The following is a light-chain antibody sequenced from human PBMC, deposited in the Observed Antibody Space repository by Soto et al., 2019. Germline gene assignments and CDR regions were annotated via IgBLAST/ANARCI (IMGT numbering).Light chain of an antibody. Sequence: DIQLTQSLSFLSASVGDRVTITCRASPGIYSYLAWYQQKPGKAPNLLIYAASTLQSGVPSRFSGSGSGTEFTLTISSLQPEDFATYYCQQLNNYPPAFGGGTKVEIK. CDR3: QQLNNYPPA. V-gene: IGKV1-9*01. J-gene: IGKJ4*01. CDR1: PGIYSY. CDR2: AAS.